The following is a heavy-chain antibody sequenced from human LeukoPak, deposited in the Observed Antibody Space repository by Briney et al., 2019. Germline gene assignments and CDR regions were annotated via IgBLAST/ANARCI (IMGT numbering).Heavy chain of an antibody. CDR2: IYTSGST. CDR3: ARGSTGNFDY. J-gene: IGHJ4*02. Sequence: SETLSLTCAVSGGSISSYYWSWIRQPAGKGLEWIGRIYTSGSTDYNPSLKSRVTMSVDTSKNRFSLNLNSVTAADTAVYYCARGSTGNFDYWGQGTLVTVSS. V-gene: IGHV4-4*07. D-gene: IGHD7-27*01. CDR1: GGSISSYY.